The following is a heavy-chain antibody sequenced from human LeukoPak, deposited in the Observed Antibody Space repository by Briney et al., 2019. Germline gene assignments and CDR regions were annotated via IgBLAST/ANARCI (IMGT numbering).Heavy chain of an antibody. CDR3: ARAPLGMVRGVTMDV. V-gene: IGHV3-21*04. CDR1: GFTCSSYS. D-gene: IGHD3-10*01. J-gene: IGHJ6*03. Sequence: GGSLRLSCAASGFTCSSYSMNWLPQAPGKGLEWVSSISSSSSYIYYAGSVKGRFTISRDNAKNSLYLQMNSLRAEDTAVYYCARAPLGMVRGVTMDVWGKGPTVSVSS. CDR2: ISSSSSYI.